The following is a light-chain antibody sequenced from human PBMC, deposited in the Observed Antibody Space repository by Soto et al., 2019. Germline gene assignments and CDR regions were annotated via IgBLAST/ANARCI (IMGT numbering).Light chain of an antibody. CDR1: QSRGSNF. CDR3: PLYGISPH. CDR2: ASS. J-gene: IGKJ5*01. V-gene: IGKV3-20*01. Sequence: EIVLTHSTGTLSLSRVGIATLAFKSGQSRGSNFLAWYQHKPGQAPRLLIYASSNRATGIPDRFSGSASGTDFPLTINRLEPEDFAVYYCPLYGISPHVGPGTRLEI.